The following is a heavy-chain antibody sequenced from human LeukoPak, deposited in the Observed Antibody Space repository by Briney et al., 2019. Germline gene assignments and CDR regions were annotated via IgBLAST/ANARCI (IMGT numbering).Heavy chain of an antibody. V-gene: IGHV3-66*01. D-gene: IGHD3-22*01. CDR2: IYSGGST. Sequence: GGSLRLSCAASGFTVSSNYMSWVRQAPGKGLEWVSVIYSGGSTYYADSVKGRFTISRDNSKNTLYLQMNSLRAEDTAVYYCARDPEYYDSSGSNNPSYYFDYWGQGTLVTVSS. CDR3: ARDPEYYDSSGSNNPSYYFDY. J-gene: IGHJ4*02. CDR1: GFTVSSNY.